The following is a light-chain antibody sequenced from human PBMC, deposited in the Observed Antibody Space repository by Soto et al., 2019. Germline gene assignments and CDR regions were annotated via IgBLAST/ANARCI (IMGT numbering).Light chain of an antibody. Sequence: QSVLTQPASVSGSPGQSITISCTGTSSDVGAYNYVSWYQQHPGKAPKLLIFEVSSRPSGVSNRFSGSKSGSTASLTISGPQAEDEADYYCSSYADSDTLYVFGTGTKVTVL. J-gene: IGLJ1*01. CDR1: SSDVGAYNY. CDR2: EVS. CDR3: SSYADSDTLYV. V-gene: IGLV2-14*01.